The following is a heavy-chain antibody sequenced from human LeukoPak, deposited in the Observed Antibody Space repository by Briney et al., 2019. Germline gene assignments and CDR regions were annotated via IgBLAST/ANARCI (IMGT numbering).Heavy chain of an antibody. D-gene: IGHD3-22*01. CDR2: ISYDGSNK. Sequence: GGSLRLSCAASGFTFSSYAMPWVRQAPGKGLEWVAVISYDGSNKYYADSVKGRFTISRDNSKNTLYLQMNSLRAEDTAVYYCAREGYYDSSGYYRDYYYYGMDVWGQGTTVTVSS. J-gene: IGHJ6*02. CDR1: GFTFSSYA. CDR3: AREGYYDSSGYYRDYYYYGMDV. V-gene: IGHV3-30-3*01.